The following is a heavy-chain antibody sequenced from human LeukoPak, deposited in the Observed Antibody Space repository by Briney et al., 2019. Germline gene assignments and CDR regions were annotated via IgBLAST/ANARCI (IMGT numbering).Heavy chain of an antibody. CDR3: ASPAVWGELSLRY. D-gene: IGHD3-16*02. J-gene: IGHJ4*02. Sequence: GGSLRLSCAASGFTFRDSAMSWVRQAPGKGLEWVAVIWYDGSNKYYADSVKGRFTISRDNSKNTVYLQMNSLRAEDTAVYYCASPAVWGELSLRYWGQGTLVTVSS. V-gene: IGHV3-33*08. CDR2: IWYDGSNK. CDR1: GFTFRDSA.